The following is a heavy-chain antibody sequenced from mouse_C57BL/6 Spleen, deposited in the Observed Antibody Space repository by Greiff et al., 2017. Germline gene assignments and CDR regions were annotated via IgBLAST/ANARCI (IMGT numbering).Heavy chain of an antibody. V-gene: IGHV5-17*01. Sequence: EVQLVESGGGLVKPGGSLKLSCAASGFTFSDYGMHWVRQAPEKGLEWVAYISSGSSTIYYADTVKGRFTIPRDNAKNTLFLQMTSLRSEDTAMYYCASPRWLLRNYAMDYWGQGTSVTVSS. J-gene: IGHJ4*01. CDR3: ASPRWLLRNYAMDY. D-gene: IGHD2-3*01. CDR1: GFTFSDYG. CDR2: ISSGSSTI.